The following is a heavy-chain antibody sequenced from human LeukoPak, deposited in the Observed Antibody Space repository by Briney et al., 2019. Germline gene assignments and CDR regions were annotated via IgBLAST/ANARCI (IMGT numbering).Heavy chain of an antibody. Sequence: PGGSLRLSCAASGFTFSSYSMNWVRQAPGKGLEWVSSISNSSSYIYYADSVKGRFTISRDNAKNSLYLQMNSLRAEDTAVYYCARGSEWELLSCDYWGQGTLVTVSS. CDR2: ISNSSSYI. CDR3: ARGSEWELLSCDY. D-gene: IGHD1-26*01. J-gene: IGHJ4*02. V-gene: IGHV3-21*06. CDR1: GFTFSSYS.